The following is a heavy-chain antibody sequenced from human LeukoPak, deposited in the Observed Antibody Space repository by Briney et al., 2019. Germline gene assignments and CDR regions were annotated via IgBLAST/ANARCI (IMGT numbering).Heavy chain of an antibody. CDR1: GGSISSYY. J-gene: IGHJ5*02. V-gene: IGHV4-59*01. Sequence: SETLSLTCTVSGGSISSYYWSWIRQPPGKGLEWIGYIYYSGSTNYNPSLKSRVTISVDTSKNQFSLKLSSVTAADTAVYYCARVLLRGPRDWFDPWGQGTLVTVSS. D-gene: IGHD2-15*01. CDR3: ARVLLRGPRDWFDP. CDR2: IYYSGST.